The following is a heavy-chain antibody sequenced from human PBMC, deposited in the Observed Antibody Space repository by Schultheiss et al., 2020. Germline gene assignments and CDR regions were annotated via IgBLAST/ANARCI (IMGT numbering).Heavy chain of an antibody. Sequence: SQTLSLTCTVSGGSISSYYWSWIRQPPGKGLEWIGYIYYSGSTYYNPSLKSRVTISVDTSKNQFSLKLSSVTAADTAVYYCARTLDSSGWGDNSFDYWGQGTLVTVSS. CDR3: ARTLDSSGWGDNSFDY. V-gene: IGHV4-59*08. D-gene: IGHD6-19*01. CDR1: GGSISSYY. CDR2: IYYSGST. J-gene: IGHJ4*02.